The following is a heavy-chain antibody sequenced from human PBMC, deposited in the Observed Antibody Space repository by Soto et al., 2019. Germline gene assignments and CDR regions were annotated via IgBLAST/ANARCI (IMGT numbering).Heavy chain of an antibody. CDR2: IYSGGST. CDR3: ASSTPYSSSSGIWFDP. V-gene: IGHV3-66*01. CDR1: GFTVSSNY. J-gene: IGHJ5*02. D-gene: IGHD6-6*01. Sequence: PGGSLRLSCAASGFTVSSNYMSWVRQAPGKGLEWVSVIYSGGSTYYADSVKGRFTISRDNSKNTLYLQMNSLRAEDTAVYYCASSTPYSSSSGIWFDPWGQGTLVTVSS.